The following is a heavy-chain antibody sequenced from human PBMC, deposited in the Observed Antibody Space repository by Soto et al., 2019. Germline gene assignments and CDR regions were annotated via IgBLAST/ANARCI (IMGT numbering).Heavy chain of an antibody. V-gene: IGHV4-34*01. J-gene: IGHJ5*02. CDR1: GGSFSGYY. CDR3: ARTRVLGSTSQRRGNWFDP. CDR2: INHSGST. D-gene: IGHD2-2*01. Sequence: SETLSLTCAVYGGSFSGYYWSWIRQPPGKGLEWIGEINHSGSTNYNPSLKSRVTISVDTSKNQFSLKLSSVTAADTAVYYCARTRVLGSTSQRRGNWFDPWGQGTLVTVSS.